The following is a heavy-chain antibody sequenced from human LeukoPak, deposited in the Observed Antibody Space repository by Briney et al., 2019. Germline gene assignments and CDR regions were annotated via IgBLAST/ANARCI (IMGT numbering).Heavy chain of an antibody. Sequence: GGSLRLSCEGSGFTFRSHWMSWVRQAPGKGLEWVANIHQYGGEKYYVDSVRGRFSISRDNAKNSLYLEMNSLRAEDTAVYYCARGDGVIMKYWGQGTLVTVSS. V-gene: IGHV3-7*01. D-gene: IGHD3-10*01. CDR1: GFTFRSHW. CDR2: IHQYGGEK. J-gene: IGHJ4*02. CDR3: ARGDGVIMKY.